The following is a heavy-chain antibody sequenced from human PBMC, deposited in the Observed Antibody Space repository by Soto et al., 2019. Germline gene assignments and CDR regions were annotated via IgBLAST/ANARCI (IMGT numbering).Heavy chain of an antibody. CDR1: GFTVSTKY. D-gene: IGHD3-16*01. J-gene: IGHJ4*02. CDR3: ARDTWAADY. CDR2: IYSGGST. Sequence: PRLSCAASGFTVSTKYMSWVRQAPGKGLEWVSVIYSGGSTFYADSVRGRFTISRDNSKNTVNLQMNSLRAEDTAVYYCARDTWAADYWGQGTLVTVSS. V-gene: IGHV3-66*01.